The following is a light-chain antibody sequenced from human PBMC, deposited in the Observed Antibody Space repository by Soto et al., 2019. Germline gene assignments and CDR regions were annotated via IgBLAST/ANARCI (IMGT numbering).Light chain of an antibody. CDR2: DAS. Sequence: DIQMTQSPSTLSASVGDRVTITCRASQSISSWLAWYQQKPGKAPKLLIYDASSLESGVPSRFSGSGSGTDFTLTISRLEPEDLAVYYCQQYGTSHRTFGQGTKVQIK. CDR1: QSISSW. CDR3: QQYGTSHRT. J-gene: IGKJ1*01. V-gene: IGKV1-5*01.